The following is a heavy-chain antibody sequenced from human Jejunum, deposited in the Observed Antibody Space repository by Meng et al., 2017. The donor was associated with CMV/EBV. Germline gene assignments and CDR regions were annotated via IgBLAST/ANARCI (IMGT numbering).Heavy chain of an antibody. CDR3: ARDYGSGTTGIFDY. V-gene: IGHV3-21*01. CDR2: ISGSSRSDYI. Sequence: TFHLYTLNWVRQAPGKGLEWVSSISGSSRSDYIYYADSVKGRFTISRDNTRNSLYLQMSTLRVEDTAVYYCARDYGSGTTGIFDYWGQGTLVTVSS. J-gene: IGHJ4*02. CDR1: TFHLYT. D-gene: IGHD3-10*01.